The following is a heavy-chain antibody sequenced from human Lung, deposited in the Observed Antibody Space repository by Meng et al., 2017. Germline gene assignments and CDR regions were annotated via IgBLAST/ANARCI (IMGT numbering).Heavy chain of an antibody. Sequence: QRKRWVAGLLKPAETLSLTCVVSGGSFSEYYWSWIRQPPGKGLEWIGEINHSGSTNYNPSLESRATISVDTSQNNLSLKLSSVTAADSAVYYCARGPTTMAHDFDYWGQGTLVTVSS. CDR1: GGSFSEYY. CDR2: INHSGST. D-gene: IGHD4-11*01. CDR3: ARGPTTMAHDFDY. V-gene: IGHV4-34*01. J-gene: IGHJ4*02.